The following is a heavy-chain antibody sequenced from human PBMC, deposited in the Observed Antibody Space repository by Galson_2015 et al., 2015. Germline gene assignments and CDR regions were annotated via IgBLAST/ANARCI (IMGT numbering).Heavy chain of an antibody. J-gene: IGHJ4*02. V-gene: IGHV3-48*02. CDR2: ITVSSRSI. CDR3: ARDLDY. Sequence: SLRLSCAASGFTFSTYSMTWFRQPPGKGLEWVSLITVSSRSIYSADSVKGSFTISRDDAKRSLYLEMSSLREEDTAVYYCARDLDYWGQGTLVTVSS. CDR1: GFTFSTYS.